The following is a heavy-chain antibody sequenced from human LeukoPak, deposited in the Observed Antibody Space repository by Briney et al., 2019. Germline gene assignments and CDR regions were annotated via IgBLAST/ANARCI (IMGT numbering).Heavy chain of an antibody. CDR2: ISSSSSSI. D-gene: IGHD5-24*01. Sequence: PGGSLRLSCAASGFTFSSYSMNWVRQAPGKGLEWVSYISSSSSSIYYADSVKGRFTISRDNAKHSLYLQMNSLRAEDTAVYYCAREMRGRAVYNYFDYWGQGTLVTVSS. CDR3: AREMRGRAVYNYFDY. CDR1: GFTFSSYS. V-gene: IGHV3-48*01. J-gene: IGHJ4*02.